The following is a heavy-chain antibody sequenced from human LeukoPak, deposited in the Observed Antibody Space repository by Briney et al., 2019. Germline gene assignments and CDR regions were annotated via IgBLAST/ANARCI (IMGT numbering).Heavy chain of an antibody. V-gene: IGHV4-4*02. CDR3: ARDRSPEHYYDSSHWDYYYGMDV. CDR2: IYHSGST. CDR1: GGSISSSNW. J-gene: IGHJ6*02. Sequence: KSSETLSLTCAVSGGSISSSNWWSWVRQPPGKGLEWIGEIYHSGSTNYNPSLKSRVTISVDTSKNQFSLKLSSVTAADTAVYYCARDRSPEHYYDSSHWDYYYGMDVWGQGTTVTVSS. D-gene: IGHD3-22*01.